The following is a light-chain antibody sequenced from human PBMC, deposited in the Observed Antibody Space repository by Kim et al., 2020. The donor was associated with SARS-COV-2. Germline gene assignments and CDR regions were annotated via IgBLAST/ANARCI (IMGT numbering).Light chain of an antibody. CDR2: STD. V-gene: IGLV8-61*01. CDR3: MLYMGNDISV. Sequence: GGTVTLTCALRSGSVSTGHYPCWSQQAAGQVPRTLIYSTDTRPSGVPRRFSGAIVGNKAALTITGAQADDESDYYCMLYMGNDISVFGGGTKLTVL. CDR1: SGSVSTGHY. J-gene: IGLJ3*02.